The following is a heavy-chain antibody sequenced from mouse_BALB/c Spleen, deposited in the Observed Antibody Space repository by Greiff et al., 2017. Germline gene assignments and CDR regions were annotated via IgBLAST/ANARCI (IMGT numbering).Heavy chain of an antibody. CDR2: ISYSGST. D-gene: IGHD2-14*01. V-gene: IGHV3-8*02. J-gene: IGHJ1*01. CDR3: ARSDYRYDGYWYFDV. CDR1: GDSITSGY. Sequence: EVQRVESGPSLVKPSQTLSLTCSVTGDSITSGYWNWIRKFPGNKLEYMGYISYSGSTYYNPSLKSRISITRDTSKNQYYLQLNSVTTEDTATYYCARSDYRYDGYWYFDVWGAGTTVTVSS.